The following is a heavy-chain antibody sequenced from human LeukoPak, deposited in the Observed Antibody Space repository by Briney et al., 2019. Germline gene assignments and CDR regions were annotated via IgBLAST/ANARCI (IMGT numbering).Heavy chain of an antibody. CDR3: ARELDYDSSGYYDDGLDY. Sequence: GGTLRLSCAASGFTFSSYGMSWVRQAPGKGLEWVSAISGSGDRTYYADSVKGRFTISRDNAKNSLYLQMNSLRAEDTAVYYCARELDYDSSGYYDDGLDYWGQGTLVTVSS. J-gene: IGHJ4*02. D-gene: IGHD3-22*01. CDR2: ISGSGDRT. V-gene: IGHV3-23*01. CDR1: GFTFSSYG.